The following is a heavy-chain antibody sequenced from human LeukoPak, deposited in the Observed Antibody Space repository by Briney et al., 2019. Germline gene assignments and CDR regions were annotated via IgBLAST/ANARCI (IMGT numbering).Heavy chain of an antibody. V-gene: IGHV1-2*02. D-gene: IGHD3-22*01. CDR2: INPNSGGT. CDR3: ARGSYDSSDFEYFHH. CDR1: GYTFTGNY. J-gene: IGHJ1*01. Sequence: ASVKVSCKASGYTFTGNYMHWVRQAPGQGLEWMGWINPNSGGTNYAQKFQGRVTMTRDTSIGTAYMELNRLRSDDTAVYCCARGSYDSSDFEYFHHWGQGTLVTVSS.